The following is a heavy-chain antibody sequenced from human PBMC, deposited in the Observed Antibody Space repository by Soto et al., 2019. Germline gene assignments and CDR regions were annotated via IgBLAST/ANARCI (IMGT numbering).Heavy chain of an antibody. CDR1: GFTFSSYG. CDR3: ARANLAVAAHFDY. V-gene: IGHV3-33*01. Sequence: AGGSLRLSCAASGFTFSSYGMHWVRQAPGKGLEWVAVIWYDGSNKYYADSVKGRFTISRDNSKNTLYLQMNSLRAEDTAVYYCARANLAVAAHFDYWGQGTLVTVSS. D-gene: IGHD6-6*01. CDR2: IWYDGSNK. J-gene: IGHJ4*02.